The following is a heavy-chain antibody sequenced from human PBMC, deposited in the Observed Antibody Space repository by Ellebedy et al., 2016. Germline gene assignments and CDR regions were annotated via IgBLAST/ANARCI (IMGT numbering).Heavy chain of an antibody. V-gene: IGHV4-59*01. D-gene: IGHD2-8*02. J-gene: IGHJ6*02. Sequence: SETLSLTCTVSGGSISSYYWSWIRQPPGKGLEWIGYIYYSGSTNYNPSLKSRVTISVDTSKNQFSLKLSSVTAADTAVYYCASRNYGPGGYGMDVWGQGTTVTVSS. CDR1: GGSISSYY. CDR2: IYYSGST. CDR3: ASRNYGPGGYGMDV.